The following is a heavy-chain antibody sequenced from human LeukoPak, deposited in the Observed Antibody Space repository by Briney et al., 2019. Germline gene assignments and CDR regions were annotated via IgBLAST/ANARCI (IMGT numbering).Heavy chain of an antibody. Sequence: PGGSLRLSCAASGFTFSSYWMSWVRQAPGKGLEWVANIKQDGSEKNYVDSVKGRFTISRDNAKNSLKLQMNSLRDEDTAVYYCARAGGYASSWAYWGQGTLVTVSS. D-gene: IGHD5-12*01. J-gene: IGHJ4*02. V-gene: IGHV3-7*01. CDR3: ARAGGYASSWAY. CDR2: IKQDGSEK. CDR1: GFTFSSYW.